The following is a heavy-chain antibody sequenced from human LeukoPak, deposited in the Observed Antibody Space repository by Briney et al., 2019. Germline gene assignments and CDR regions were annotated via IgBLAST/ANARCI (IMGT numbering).Heavy chain of an antibody. CDR1: GYTLTELS. D-gene: IGHD6-13*01. CDR2: FDPEDGET. V-gene: IGHV1-24*01. J-gene: IGHJ3*02. Sequence: ASVKVSCKVSGYTLTELSMHWVRQAPGKGLEWMGGFDPEDGETIYAQKFQGRVTMTEDTSTSTAYMELRSLRSDDTAVYYCARDPRIAAAGYDAFDIWGQGTMVTVSS. CDR3: ARDPRIAAAGYDAFDI.